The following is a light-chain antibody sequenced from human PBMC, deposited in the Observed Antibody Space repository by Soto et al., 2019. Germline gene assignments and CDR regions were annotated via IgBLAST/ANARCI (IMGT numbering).Light chain of an antibody. CDR1: QSISSW. J-gene: IGKJ5*01. Sequence: DIQMTQSPSTLSASVGDRVTITCRASQSISSWLAWYQQKPGKAPKLLIYDASTLESGVPSRFSGSGSGTHFTLTISSLQAEDFATYYCQQIHSIPITFGQGTRLEI. CDR2: DAS. CDR3: QQIHSIPIT. V-gene: IGKV1-5*01.